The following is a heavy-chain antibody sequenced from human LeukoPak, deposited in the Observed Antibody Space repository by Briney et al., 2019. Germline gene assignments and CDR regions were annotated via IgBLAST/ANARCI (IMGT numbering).Heavy chain of an antibody. J-gene: IGHJ4*02. CDR2: IYYSGST. D-gene: IGHD3-22*01. V-gene: IGHV4-39*07. Sequence: SETLSLTCTVSGGSISSSSYYWGWIRQPPGKGLEWIGSIYYSGSTYYNPSLKSRVTISVDTSKNQFSLKLSSVTAADTAVYYCAREGYYYDTSRDYWGQGTLVTVSS. CDR3: AREGYYYDTSRDY. CDR1: GGSISSSSYY.